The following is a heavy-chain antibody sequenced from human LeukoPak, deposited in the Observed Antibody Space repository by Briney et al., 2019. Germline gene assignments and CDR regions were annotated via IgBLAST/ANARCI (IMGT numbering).Heavy chain of an antibody. CDR3: AKAMESTITDLDY. CDR2: ISYDGSNK. D-gene: IGHD3-3*01. CDR1: GFTFSSYG. V-gene: IGHV3-30*18. J-gene: IGHJ4*02. Sequence: GGSLRLSCAASGFTFSSYGMHWVRQAPGKGLEWVAVISYDGSNKYYADSVKGRFTISRDNSKNTLYLQMNSLRAGDTAVYYCAKAMESTITDLDYWGQGTLVTVAS.